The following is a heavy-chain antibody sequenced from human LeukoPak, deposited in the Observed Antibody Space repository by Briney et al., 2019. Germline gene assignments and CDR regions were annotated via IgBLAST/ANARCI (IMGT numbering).Heavy chain of an antibody. CDR3: ARVAPWFGELLS. V-gene: IGHV4-59*01. CDR2: IYYSGST. J-gene: IGHJ4*02. D-gene: IGHD3-10*01. Sequence: KPSETLSLTCTVPGGSISSYYWSWIRQPPGKGLEWIGYIYYSGSTNYNPSLKSRVTISVDTSKNQFSLKLSSVTAAETAVYYCARVAPWFGELLSWGQGTLVSVSS. CDR1: GGSISSYY.